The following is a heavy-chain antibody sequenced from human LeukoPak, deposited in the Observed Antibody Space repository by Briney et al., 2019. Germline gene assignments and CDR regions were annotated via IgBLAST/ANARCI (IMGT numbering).Heavy chain of an antibody. Sequence: SETLSLTCTVSGGSISSYYWSWIRQPPGKGLEWIGYVSYSGSTNYNPSLKSRVTISVDTSKNQFSLKLSSVTAADTALHYCARHAESIAARGLDYWGQGTLVTVSS. V-gene: IGHV4-59*08. CDR3: ARHAESIAARGLDY. D-gene: IGHD6-6*01. CDR1: GGSISSYY. CDR2: VSYSGST. J-gene: IGHJ4*02.